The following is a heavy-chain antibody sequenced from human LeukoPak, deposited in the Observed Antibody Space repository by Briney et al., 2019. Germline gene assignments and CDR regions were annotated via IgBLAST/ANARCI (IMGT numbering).Heavy chain of an antibody. CDR1: RFTFSSYA. V-gene: IGHV3-23*01. CDR3: AKDRVGSGWYGRGYFDY. J-gene: IGHJ4*02. CDR2: ISADGGST. Sequence: GGSLRLSCAGSRFTFSSYAMSWVRQAPGKGLEWVSGISADGGSTYYADSVKGRFTISRDNSKNTLYLQMNSLRAEDTAVYYCAKDRVGSGWYGRGYFDYWGQGTLVTVSS. D-gene: IGHD6-19*01.